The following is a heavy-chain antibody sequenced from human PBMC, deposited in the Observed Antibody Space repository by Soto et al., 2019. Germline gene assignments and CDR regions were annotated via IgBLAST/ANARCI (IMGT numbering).Heavy chain of an antibody. CDR2: INHSGST. CDR3: ARGQSSLLLAC. J-gene: IGHJ4*02. V-gene: IGHV4-34*01. CDR1: GGSFSAYY. D-gene: IGHD2-8*02. Sequence: QVQLQQWGAGLLKPSETLSLTCAVYGGSFSAYYWSWIRQPPGTGLEWIGEINHSGSTNYNPSLNRRVTLSVDTSKTHFSLKLSSVTAADTAVYYCARGQSSLLLACWGQGILVTVSS.